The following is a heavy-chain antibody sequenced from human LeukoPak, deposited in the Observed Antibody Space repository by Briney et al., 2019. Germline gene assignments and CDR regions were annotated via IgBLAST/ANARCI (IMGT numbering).Heavy chain of an antibody. CDR3: ARDWEQFLRAFDI. Sequence: SVKVSCKASGGTFSSYAISWVRQAPGQGLEWMGRIIPILGIANYAQKFQGRVTITADKSTSTAYMELSSLRSEDTAVYYCARDWEQFLRAFDIWGQGTMVTVSS. D-gene: IGHD1-26*01. V-gene: IGHV1-69*04. J-gene: IGHJ3*02. CDR2: IIPILGIA. CDR1: GGTFSSYA.